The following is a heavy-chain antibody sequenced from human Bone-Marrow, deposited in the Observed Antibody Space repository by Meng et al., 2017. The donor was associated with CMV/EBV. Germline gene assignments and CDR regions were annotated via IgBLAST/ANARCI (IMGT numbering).Heavy chain of an antibody. V-gene: IGHV1-24*01. CDR1: GYTLTELS. CDR2: FDPEDGET. J-gene: IGHJ4*02. CDR3: ATVGEYPYYFDY. Sequence: QVQLVPAGAEVKKPGASVKVSCKVSGYTLTELSMHWVRQAPGKGLEWMGGFDPEDGETIYAQKFQGRVTMTEDTSTDTAYMELSSLRSEDTAVYYCATVGEYPYYFDYWGQGTLVTVSS. D-gene: IGHD2-2*01.